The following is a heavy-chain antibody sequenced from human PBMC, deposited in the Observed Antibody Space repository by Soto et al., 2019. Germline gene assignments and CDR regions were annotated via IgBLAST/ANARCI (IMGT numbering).Heavy chain of an antibody. Sequence: QVQLQESGPGLVKPSGTLSLTCAVSGGSISSSNWWSWVRQPPGKGLEWIGEIYHSGSTNYNPSPKSRVTISVDKSKNQFSQRLSSVTAADTAVYYCALDSSSSHGGLYYYAMDVWGQGTTVTVSS. D-gene: IGHD6-6*01. CDR2: IYHSGST. CDR3: ALDSSSSHGGLYYYAMDV. CDR1: GGSISSSNW. J-gene: IGHJ6*02. V-gene: IGHV4-4*02.